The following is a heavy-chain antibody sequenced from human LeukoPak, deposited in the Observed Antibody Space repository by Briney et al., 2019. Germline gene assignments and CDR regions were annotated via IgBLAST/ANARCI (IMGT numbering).Heavy chain of an antibody. Sequence: PSETLSLTCTVSGGSISSGDYSWSWIRQPPGKGLEWIGYIYHSGSTSYNPSLKSRATISVDRSKNQFSLKLTSVTAADTAVYYCARGFPTGEVYSFDYWGQGTLFTVSS. J-gene: IGHJ4*02. CDR2: IYHSGST. CDR3: ARGFPTGEVYSFDY. V-gene: IGHV4-30-2*01. D-gene: IGHD7-27*01. CDR1: GGSISSGDYS.